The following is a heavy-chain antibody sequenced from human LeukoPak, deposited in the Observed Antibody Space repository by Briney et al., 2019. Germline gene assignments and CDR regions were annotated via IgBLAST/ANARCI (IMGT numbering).Heavy chain of an antibody. CDR1: GFTFSSYS. Sequence: PGGSLRLSCAASGFTFSSYSMNWVRQAPGKGLEWVSGISWNSGSIGYADSVKGRFTISRDNAKNSLYLQMNSLRAEDTALYYCAKLSGYDDAFDIWGQGTMVTVSS. D-gene: IGHD3-3*01. CDR3: AKLSGYDDAFDI. V-gene: IGHV3-9*01. CDR2: ISWNSGSI. J-gene: IGHJ3*02.